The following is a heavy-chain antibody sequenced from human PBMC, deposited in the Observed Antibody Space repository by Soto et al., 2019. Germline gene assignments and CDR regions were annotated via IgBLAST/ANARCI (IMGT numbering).Heavy chain of an antibody. V-gene: IGHV3-23*01. CDR2: VDGTGGST. CDR3: AAPRDEYGSGVSWFTYGMDI. J-gene: IGHJ6*02. Sequence: PGGSLRLSCLASGFTFSDYAMTWVRHVPGRGLEWVASVDGTGGSTYYADSVRGRFTISRDNSQNTLFLQMKRLTVDDTAIYYCAAPRDEYGSGVSWFTYGMDIWGQGTTVTVSS. CDR1: GFTFSDYA. D-gene: IGHD3-10*01.